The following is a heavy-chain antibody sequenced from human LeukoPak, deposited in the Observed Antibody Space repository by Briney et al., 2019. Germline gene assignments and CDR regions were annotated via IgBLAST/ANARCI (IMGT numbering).Heavy chain of an antibody. CDR3: ARIRITPNEPFFDY. V-gene: IGHV3-7*01. Sequence: GSLRLSCAASGFIFKSYWMNWVRQAPGKGLEWVANIKQDGSEKYYVDSVKGRFTISRDNAKNSLYLQMNSLRAEDTAVYYCARIRITPNEPFFDYWGQGTLVTVSS. CDR1: GFIFKSYW. CDR2: IKQDGSEK. D-gene: IGHD3-10*01. J-gene: IGHJ4*02.